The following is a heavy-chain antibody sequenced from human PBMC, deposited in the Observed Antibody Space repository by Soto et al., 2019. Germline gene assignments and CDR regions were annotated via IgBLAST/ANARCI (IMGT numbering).Heavy chain of an antibody. D-gene: IGHD6-13*01. Sequence: GGSLRLSCAASDFTFSNAWINWVRQAPGKGLEWVSAIGTAGDTYYPGSVKGRFTISRENAKNSLYLQMNSLRAGDTALYYCARGWLATGGSLSYMDVWGKGTTVTVSS. CDR3: ARGWLATGGSLSYMDV. V-gene: IGHV3-13*01. CDR1: DFTFSNAW. J-gene: IGHJ6*03. CDR2: IGTAGDT.